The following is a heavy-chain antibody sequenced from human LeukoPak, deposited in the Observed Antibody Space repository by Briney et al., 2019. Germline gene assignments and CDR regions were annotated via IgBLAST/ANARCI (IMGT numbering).Heavy chain of an antibody. CDR1: GFTFSDYY. Sequence: GGSLRLSCAASGFTFSDYYMSWIRQAPGKGLEWVSYISSSGSTIYYADSVKGRFTISRDNAKNSLYLQMNSLRAEDTAVHYCARQGLEVRGVTYAYYMDVWGKGTTVTVSS. CDR2: ISSSGSTI. D-gene: IGHD3-10*01. J-gene: IGHJ6*03. CDR3: ARQGLEVRGVTYAYYMDV. V-gene: IGHV3-11*04.